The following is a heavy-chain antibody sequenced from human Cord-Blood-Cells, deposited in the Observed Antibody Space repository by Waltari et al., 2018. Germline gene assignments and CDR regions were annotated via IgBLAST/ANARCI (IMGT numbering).Heavy chain of an antibody. Sequence: QVQLQQWGAGLLKPSETLSLTCAVYGGYSSGYSWSWIRQPPGKGLDCIGEINHSGSTNYNPSLKSRVTISVDTSKNQFSLKLSSVTAADTAVYYCARALYYYDSSGPLDYWGQGTLVTVSS. V-gene: IGHV4-34*01. D-gene: IGHD3-22*01. CDR2: INHSGST. CDR3: ARALYYYDSSGPLDY. CDR1: GGYSSGYS. J-gene: IGHJ4*02.